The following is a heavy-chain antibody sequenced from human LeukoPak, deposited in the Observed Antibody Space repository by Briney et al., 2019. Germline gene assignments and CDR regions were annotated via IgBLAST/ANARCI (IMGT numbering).Heavy chain of an antibody. CDR1: GGSISSYY. D-gene: IGHD6-19*01. CDR2: IYYSGST. V-gene: IGHV4-59*01. Sequence: PSETLSLTCTVSGGSISSYYWSWIRQPPGEGLEWIGYIYYSGSTKYNPSLKSRATISVETSKNQFSLKLSSVTAADTAVYYCATASSGLDYWGQGTLVTVSS. J-gene: IGHJ4*02. CDR3: ATASSGLDY.